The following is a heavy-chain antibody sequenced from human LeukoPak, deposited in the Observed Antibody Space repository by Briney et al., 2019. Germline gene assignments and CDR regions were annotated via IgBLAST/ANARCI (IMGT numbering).Heavy chain of an antibody. J-gene: IGHJ4*02. D-gene: IGHD1-26*01. CDR1: GGSTSSYY. CDR3: ARYSGSYYLDY. Sequence: SETLSLTCTVSGGSTSSYYWSWIRQPPGKGLEWIGYIYYSGSTNYNPSLKSRVTISVDTSKNQFSLKLSSVTAADTAVYYCARYSGSYYLDYWGQGTLVTVSS. V-gene: IGHV4-59*01. CDR2: IYYSGST.